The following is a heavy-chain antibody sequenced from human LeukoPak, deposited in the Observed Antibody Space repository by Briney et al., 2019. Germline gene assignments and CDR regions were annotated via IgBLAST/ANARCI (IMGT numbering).Heavy chain of an antibody. CDR3: ARSTADRNYDFWSGYYQYYFDY. J-gene: IGHJ4*02. D-gene: IGHD3-3*01. Sequence: APVKVSCKASGYTFTSYDINWVRQATGQGLEWMGWMNPNSGNTGYAQKFQGRVTMTRNTSISTAYMELSSLRSEDTAVYYCARSTADRNYDFWSGYYQYYFDYWGQGTLVTVSS. V-gene: IGHV1-8*01. CDR1: GYTFTSYD. CDR2: MNPNSGNT.